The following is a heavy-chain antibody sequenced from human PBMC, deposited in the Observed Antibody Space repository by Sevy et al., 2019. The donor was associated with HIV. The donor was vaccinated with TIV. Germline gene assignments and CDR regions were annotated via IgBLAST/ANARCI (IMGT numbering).Heavy chain of an antibody. J-gene: IGHJ6*02. CDR1: GFTFSNAW. D-gene: IGHD5-12*01. Sequence: GGSLRLSCAASGFTFSNAWMSWVRQAPGKGLEWVGRIKSKTDGGTTDYAAPVKGRFTISRDDSKNTRYLQMNSLKTEDTAVYYCTTHPSVATMDGGYYYYYGMDVWGQGTTVTVSS. V-gene: IGHV3-15*01. CDR2: IKSKTDGGTT. CDR3: TTHPSVATMDGGYYYYYGMDV.